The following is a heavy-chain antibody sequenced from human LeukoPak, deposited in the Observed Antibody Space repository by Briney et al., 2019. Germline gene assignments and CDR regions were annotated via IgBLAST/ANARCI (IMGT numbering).Heavy chain of an antibody. D-gene: IGHD6-19*01. J-gene: IGHJ6*02. CDR1: GYTFTSYG. CDR3: ASWRSWQQWLAPEGMDV. CDR2: ISAYNGNT. V-gene: IGHV1-18*01. Sequence: RASMKVSCKASGYTFTSYGISWVRQAPGQGLEWMGWISAYNGNTNYAQKLQGRVTMTTDTSTSTAYMELRSLRSDDTAVYYCASWRSWQQWLAPEGMDVWGQGTTVTVSS.